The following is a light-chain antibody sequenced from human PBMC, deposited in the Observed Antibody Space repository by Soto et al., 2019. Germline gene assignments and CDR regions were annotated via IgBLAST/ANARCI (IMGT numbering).Light chain of an antibody. V-gene: IGKV3-15*01. CDR1: QGVSSN. J-gene: IGKJ1*01. Sequence: EVVMTQSPATLSVSPGERATLSCRASQGVSSNLAWYQQKPGQAPRLLIYGTSTRATGIPARFSGSGSGTEFTLTISSLQSEDFAVYYCQHYNNWPRTVGQGTKVEIK. CDR3: QHYNNWPRT. CDR2: GTS.